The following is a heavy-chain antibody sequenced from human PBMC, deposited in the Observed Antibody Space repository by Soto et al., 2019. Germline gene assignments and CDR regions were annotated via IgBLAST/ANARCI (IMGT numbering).Heavy chain of an antibody. V-gene: IGHV1-69*01. CDR3: AGGRIVVAGSSAYYGMDV. CDR2: IIPVFGII. J-gene: IGHJ6*02. CDR1: GGNPSKSA. Sequence: QVHLLMQSGAEVKKPGSSVKVSCKASGGNPSKSAISWVRQAPGQGLEWMGGIIPVFGIISYAQNFQGRVTITADESTSTAYTELSSLRVEDTAVYFCAGGRIVVAGSSAYYGMDVWGQGTAVTVSS. D-gene: IGHD6-19*01.